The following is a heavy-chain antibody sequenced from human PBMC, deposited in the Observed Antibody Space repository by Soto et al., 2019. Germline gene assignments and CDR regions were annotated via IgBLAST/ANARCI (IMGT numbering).Heavy chain of an antibody. CDR1: GFTFSSYA. CDR3: AKPWSLRYYYYGMDV. V-gene: IGHV3-23*01. Sequence: EVQLLESGGGLVQPGGSLRLSCAASGFTFSSYAMSWVRQAPGKGREWVSAISGSGGRTYYADSVKGRFTISRDNSKNTLYLQMNSLRAEDTAVYYCAKPWSLRYYYYGMDVWGQGNTVTVSS. D-gene: IGHD4-17*01. CDR2: ISGSGGRT. J-gene: IGHJ6*02.